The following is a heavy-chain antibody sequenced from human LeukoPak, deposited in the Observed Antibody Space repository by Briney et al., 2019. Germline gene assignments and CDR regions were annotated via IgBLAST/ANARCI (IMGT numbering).Heavy chain of an antibody. J-gene: IGHJ6*03. Sequence: VGSLRLSCAASGFTCSSYAMHWVRQAPGTGLEWVAVISYDGINKYYADSVKGRFTISRDNSKNTLYLQRNSLRAEDTAVYYCARGPLSGSPVYYYYYMDVWGKGTTVTVSS. CDR1: GFTCSSYA. CDR3: ARGPLSGSPVYYYYYMDV. V-gene: IGHV3-30*01. CDR2: ISYDGINK. D-gene: IGHD1-26*01.